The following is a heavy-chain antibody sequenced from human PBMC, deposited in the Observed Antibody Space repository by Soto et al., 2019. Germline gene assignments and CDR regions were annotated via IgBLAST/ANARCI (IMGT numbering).Heavy chain of an antibody. Sequence: GASVKVSCKVSGYTLTELSMHWVRQAPGKGLEWMGGFDPEDGETIYAQKFQGRVTMTEDTSIDTAYMELSSLRSEDTAVYYCATISSSQPFYYSYYMDVWGKGPTVTVAS. J-gene: IGHJ6*03. CDR1: GYTLTELS. V-gene: IGHV1-24*01. D-gene: IGHD6-13*01. CDR2: FDPEDGET. CDR3: ATISSSQPFYYSYYMDV.